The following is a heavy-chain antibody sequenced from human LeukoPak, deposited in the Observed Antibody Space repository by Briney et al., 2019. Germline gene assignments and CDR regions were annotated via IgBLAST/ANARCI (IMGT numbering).Heavy chain of an antibody. CDR1: GFTVSSNY. V-gene: IGHV3-30*03. J-gene: IGHJ4*02. CDR3: ARDLLGWELHYFDY. Sequence: GGSLRLSCAASGFTVSSNYMSWVRQAPGKGLEWVAAISYDGSNKYSADSVKGRFTISRDNSKNTLYLQMNSLRADDTAVYYCARDLLGWELHYFDYWGQGTLVTVSS. CDR2: ISYDGSNK. D-gene: IGHD1-26*01.